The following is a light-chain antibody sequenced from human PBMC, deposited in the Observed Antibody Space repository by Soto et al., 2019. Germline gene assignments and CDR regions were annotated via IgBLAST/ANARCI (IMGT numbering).Light chain of an antibody. J-gene: IGKJ2*01. CDR1: QSVSGSH. V-gene: IGKV3-20*01. CDR3: QHYGSSLPVT. Sequence: EIVWTQSPGTLSLSLGERATLSCRASQSVSGSHLAWYQQRPGQAPRLLIYGASSRATGISDRFSGSGSGTDFTLTIRRLEPEDFAVYYCQHYGSSLPVTFGRGTKLEIK. CDR2: GAS.